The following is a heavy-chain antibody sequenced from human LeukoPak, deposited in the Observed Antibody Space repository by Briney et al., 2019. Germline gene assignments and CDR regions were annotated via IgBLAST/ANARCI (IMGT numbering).Heavy chain of an antibody. Sequence: SVKVSCKASGGTFSSYAISWVRQAPGQGLEWMGGIIPIFGTANYAQKFQGRVTITADKSTSAAYMELSSLRSEDTAVYYCARGYYQTILTYYYYGMDVWGKGTTVTVSS. V-gene: IGHV1-69*06. CDR2: IIPIFGTA. J-gene: IGHJ6*04. CDR3: ARGYYQTILTYYYYGMDV. CDR1: GGTFSSYA. D-gene: IGHD3-3*01.